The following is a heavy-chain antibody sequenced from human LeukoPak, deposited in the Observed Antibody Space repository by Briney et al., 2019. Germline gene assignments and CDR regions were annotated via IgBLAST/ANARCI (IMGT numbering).Heavy chain of an antibody. V-gene: IGHV3-23*01. CDR1: GFTFSSYA. Sequence: GGSLRLSRAASGFTFSSYAMSWVRQAPGKGLEWVSAISGSGGSTYYADSVKGRFTISRDNSKNTLYLQMNSLRAEDTAVYYCAKHTIVGATTGYFDYWGQGTLVTVSS. CDR3: AKHTIVGATTGYFDY. D-gene: IGHD1-26*01. J-gene: IGHJ4*02. CDR2: ISGSGGST.